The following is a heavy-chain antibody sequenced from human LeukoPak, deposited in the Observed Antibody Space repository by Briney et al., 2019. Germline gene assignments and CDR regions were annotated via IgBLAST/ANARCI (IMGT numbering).Heavy chain of an antibody. CDR2: ISSSSSYI. J-gene: IGHJ4*02. V-gene: IGHV3-21*01. CDR1: GFTFSSYS. Sequence: GGSLRLSCAASGFTFSSYSMNWVRQAPGKGLEWVSSISSSSSYIYYADSVKGRFTISRDNAKNSLYLQMNCLRAEDTAVYYCARDESYRPYYYGSESPTDYWGQGTLVTVSS. CDR3: ARDESYRPYYYGSESPTDY. D-gene: IGHD3-10*01.